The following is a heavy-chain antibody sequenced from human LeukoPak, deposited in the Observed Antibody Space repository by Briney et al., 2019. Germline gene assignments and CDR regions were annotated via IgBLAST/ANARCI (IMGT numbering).Heavy chain of an antibody. CDR3: ARDVGDGEPSLDY. D-gene: IGHD1-26*01. V-gene: IGHV4-59*01. Sequence: PSETLSLTCTVSGGSISSYYWSWIRQPPGRGLEWIGYIYYSGSTNYNPSLKSRVTISVDTSKNQFSLKLSSVTAADTAVYYCARDVGDGEPSLDYWGQGTLVTVSS. J-gene: IGHJ4*02. CDR2: IYYSGST. CDR1: GGSISSYY.